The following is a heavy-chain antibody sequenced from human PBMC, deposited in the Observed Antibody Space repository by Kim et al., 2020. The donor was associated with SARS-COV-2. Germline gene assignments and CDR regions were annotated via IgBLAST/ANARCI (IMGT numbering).Heavy chain of an antibody. V-gene: IGHV5-51*01. CDR3: ARLRLRGSGSYDAFDI. J-gene: IGHJ3*02. CDR1: GYSFTSYW. CDR2: IYPGDSDT. Sequence: GESLQISCKGSGYSFTSYWIGWVRQMPGKGLEWMGIIYPGDSDTRYSPSFQGQVTISADKSISTAYLQWSSLKASDTAMYYCARLRLRGSGSYDAFDIWGQGTMVTVSS. D-gene: IGHD6-19*01.